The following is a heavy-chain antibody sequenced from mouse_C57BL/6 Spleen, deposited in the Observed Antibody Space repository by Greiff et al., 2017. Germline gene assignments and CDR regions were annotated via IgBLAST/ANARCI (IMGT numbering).Heavy chain of an antibody. J-gene: IGHJ1*03. CDR1: GFTFSDYY. CDR3: ARDRENGNYVWYFDV. Sequence: EVKLMESEGGLVQPGSSMKLSCTASGFTFSDYYMAWVRQVPEKGLEWVANINYDGSSTYYLDSLKSRFIISRDHAKNILYLQMSSLKSEDTATYYCARDRENGNYVWYFDVWGTGTTVTVSA. CDR2: INYDGSST. V-gene: IGHV5-16*01. D-gene: IGHD2-1*01.